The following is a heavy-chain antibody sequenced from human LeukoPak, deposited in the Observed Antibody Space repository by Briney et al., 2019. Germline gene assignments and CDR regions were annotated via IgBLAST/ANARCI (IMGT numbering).Heavy chain of an antibody. CDR3: AREKVRQSGMDV. J-gene: IGHJ6*02. Sequence: ASVKVSCTASGYTFTGYYMHWVRQAPGQGPEWMGRINPNSGGTNYAQKFQGRVTMTRDTSISTAYMELSRLRSDDTAVYYCAREKVRQSGMDVWGQGTTVTVSS. CDR2: INPNSGGT. D-gene: IGHD2-2*01. CDR1: GYTFTGYY. V-gene: IGHV1-2*06.